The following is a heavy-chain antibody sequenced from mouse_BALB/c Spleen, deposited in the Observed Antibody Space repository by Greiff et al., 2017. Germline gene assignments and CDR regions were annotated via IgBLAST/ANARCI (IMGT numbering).Heavy chain of an antibody. V-gene: IGHV1S81*02. CDR2: INPSNGRT. CDR1: GYTFTSYW. Sequence: QVQLQQPGAELVKPGASVKLSCKASGYTFTSYWMHWVKQRPGQGLEWIGEINPSNGRTNYNEKFKSKATLTVDKSSSTAYMQLSSLTSEDSAVYYWSRDGYFDYWGQGTTLTVSS. CDR3: SRDGYFDY. J-gene: IGHJ2*01. D-gene: IGHD2-3*01.